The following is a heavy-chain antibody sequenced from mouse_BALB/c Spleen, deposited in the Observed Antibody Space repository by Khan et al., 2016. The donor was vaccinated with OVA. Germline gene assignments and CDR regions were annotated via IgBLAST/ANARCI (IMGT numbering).Heavy chain of an antibody. CDR1: GFTFSTYG. J-gene: IGHJ3*01. CDR2: VSTGGSYT. D-gene: IGHD1-1*01. V-gene: IGHV5-6*01. CDR3: TRLAYYYDSEGFAY. Sequence: EVELVESGGDLVKPGGSLKLSCGASGFTFSTYGMSWVRQAPDKRLEWVATVSTGGSYTYYPDSVKGRFTISRDNAKNTLYLQMSGLRSEDTAMFYCTRLAYYYDSEGFAYWGQGTLVTVSA.